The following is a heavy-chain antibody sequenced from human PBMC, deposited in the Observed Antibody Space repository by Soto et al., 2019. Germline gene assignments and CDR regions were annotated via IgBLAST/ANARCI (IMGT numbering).Heavy chain of an antibody. CDR2: IYFTGAA. CDR1: GGSITGYY. CDR3: ARERTPRTGFDY. J-gene: IGHJ4*02. V-gene: IGHV4-59*01. Sequence: ASETLSLTCPVSGGSITGYYWNWIRQPPGKGLEWIGCIYFTGAANYNPSLKSRVTMSVDTSKNQFSLKLTSLTAADTAVYYCARERTPRTGFDYWGQGTLVTVSS.